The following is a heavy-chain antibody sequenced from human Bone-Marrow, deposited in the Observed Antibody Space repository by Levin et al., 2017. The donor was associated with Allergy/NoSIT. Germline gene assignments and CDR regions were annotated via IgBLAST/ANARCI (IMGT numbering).Heavy chain of an antibody. J-gene: IGHJ4*02. CDR3: ARVRGTGYSGQLDY. D-gene: IGHD5-12*01. Sequence: PGESLKISCAASGFTFSSYSMNWVRQAPGKGLEWVSYISSSSSTIYYADSVKGRFTISRDNAKNSLYLQMNSLRAEDTAVYYCARVRGTGYSGQLDYWGQGTLVTVSS. CDR2: ISSSSSTI. V-gene: IGHV3-48*01. CDR1: GFTFSSYS.